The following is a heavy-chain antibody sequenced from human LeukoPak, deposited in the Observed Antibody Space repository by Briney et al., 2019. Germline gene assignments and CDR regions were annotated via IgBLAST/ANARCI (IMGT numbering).Heavy chain of an antibody. J-gene: IGHJ3*02. D-gene: IGHD6-19*01. Sequence: GGSLRLSCAASGLTFSSYDMSWVRQTPGKGLEWVSAISVSGDSTFYADSVKGRFTISRDNSRNTLYLPMNSLRAEDTAVYYCANGAGGNAFAIWGPGTMVIVSS. CDR1: GLTFSSYD. V-gene: IGHV3-23*01. CDR2: ISVSGDST. CDR3: ANGAGGNAFAI.